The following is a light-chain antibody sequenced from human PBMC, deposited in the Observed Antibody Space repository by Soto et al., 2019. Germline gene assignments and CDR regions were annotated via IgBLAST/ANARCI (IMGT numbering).Light chain of an antibody. CDR2: GAS. CDR1: QSVSSN. J-gene: IGKJ1*01. CDR3: QQYNNWPPWT. Sequence: EIVMTQSPATLSVSPGERATLSCRASQSVSSNLAWYQQKPGQAPRLLIYGASTRATGITARSSGSGSGTEFTLTISSLQAEDFAVYYCQQYNNWPPWTFGQGTKVEIK. V-gene: IGKV3-15*01.